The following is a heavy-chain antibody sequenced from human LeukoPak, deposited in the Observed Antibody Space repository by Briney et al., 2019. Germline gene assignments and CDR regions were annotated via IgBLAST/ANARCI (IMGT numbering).Heavy chain of an antibody. CDR1: EFIFSNYW. CDR3: ARDSWELRGG. CDR2: INQDGSEK. Sequence: GGSLRLSCAASEFIFSNYWMTWVRQAPGKGLEWVANINQDGSEKYYVDSVKGRFTISRDNAKNSLYLEMNSLRADDTAVYYCARDSWELRGGWGQGTLVTVSS. V-gene: IGHV3-7*03. J-gene: IGHJ4*02. D-gene: IGHD1-26*01.